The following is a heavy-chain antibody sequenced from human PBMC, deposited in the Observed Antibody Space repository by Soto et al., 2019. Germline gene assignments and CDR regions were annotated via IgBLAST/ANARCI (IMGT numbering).Heavy chain of an antibody. J-gene: IGHJ6*02. CDR1: GFTFSSYA. CDR2: ISGSGGST. CDR3: AILSSGWSRSYYYYGMDV. Sequence: GGSLRLSCAASGFTFSSYAMSWVRQAPGKGLEWVSAISGSGGSTYYADSVKGRFTISRDNSKNTLYLQMNSLRAEDTAVYYCAILSSGWSRSYYYYGMDVWGQGTTVTVSS. D-gene: IGHD3-22*01. V-gene: IGHV3-23*01.